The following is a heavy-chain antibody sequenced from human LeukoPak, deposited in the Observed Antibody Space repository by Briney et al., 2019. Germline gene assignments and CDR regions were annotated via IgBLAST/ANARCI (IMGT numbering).Heavy chain of an antibody. Sequence: QPGGSLRLSCAASGFTFSSYSMSWVRQAPGKGLEWVANIKQDGSEKYYVDSVKGRFTISKDDAKNSLYLQMNSLRVEDTAVYYCARDSSSSGLDYWGQGTLVTVSS. CDR1: GFTFSSYS. CDR2: IKQDGSEK. D-gene: IGHD6-19*01. CDR3: ARDSSSSGLDY. J-gene: IGHJ4*02. V-gene: IGHV3-7*01.